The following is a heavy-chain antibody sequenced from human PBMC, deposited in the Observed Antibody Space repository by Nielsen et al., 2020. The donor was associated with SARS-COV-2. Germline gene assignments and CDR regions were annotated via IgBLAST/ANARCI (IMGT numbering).Heavy chain of an antibody. CDR1: GFTFSSYS. Sequence: GESLKISCAASGFTFSSYSMNWVRQAPGKGLEWVSSISSSSSYIYYADSVKGRFTISRDNAKNSLYLQMNSLRAEDTAVYYCARGSLTYYYDSSGYYPFDYWGQGTLVTVSS. J-gene: IGHJ4*02. CDR2: ISSSSSYI. D-gene: IGHD3-22*01. V-gene: IGHV3-21*01. CDR3: ARGSLTYYYDSSGYYPFDY.